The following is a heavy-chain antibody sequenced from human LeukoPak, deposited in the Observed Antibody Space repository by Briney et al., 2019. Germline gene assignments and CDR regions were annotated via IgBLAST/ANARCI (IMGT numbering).Heavy chain of an antibody. CDR2: ISGSGGST. D-gene: IGHD3-10*01. CDR1: GFTFSSYA. Sequence: GGSLRLSCAASGFTFSSYAMSWVRQAPGKGLEWVSAISGSGGSTYYADSVKGRFTISRDNSKNTLYLQMNSLRAEDTAVYYCAKFQGWFAGCGQEELGYWGQGTLVTVSS. CDR3: AKFQGWFAGCGQEELGY. J-gene: IGHJ4*02. V-gene: IGHV3-23*01.